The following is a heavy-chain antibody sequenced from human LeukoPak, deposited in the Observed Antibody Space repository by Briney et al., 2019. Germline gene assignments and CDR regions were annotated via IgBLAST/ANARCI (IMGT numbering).Heavy chain of an antibody. CDR1: GYTFTSYG. D-gene: IGHD5-18*01. CDR3: AREGSDTAHYNWFDP. Sequence: ASVKVSCKASGYTFTSYGISWVRPAPGQGVEWMGWISAYNGNTNYAQKLQGRVTMTTDTSTSTAYMELRSLRSDDTAVYYCAREGSDTAHYNWFDPWGQGTLVTVSS. V-gene: IGHV1-18*01. J-gene: IGHJ5*02. CDR2: ISAYNGNT.